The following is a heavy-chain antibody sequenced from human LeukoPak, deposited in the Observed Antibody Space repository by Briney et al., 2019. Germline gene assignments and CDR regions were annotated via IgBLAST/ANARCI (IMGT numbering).Heavy chain of an antibody. CDR3: AKRRGAFDY. J-gene: IGHJ4*02. Sequence: RPGGSLRLSCAASGFSFSRAWMSWVRQAPGKGLEWVSAISGSGGSTYYADSVKGRFTISRDNSKNTLYLQMNSLRDEDTAVYYCAKRRGAFDYWGQGTLVTVSS. CDR2: ISGSGGST. CDR1: GFSFSRAW. D-gene: IGHD1-26*01. V-gene: IGHV3-23*01.